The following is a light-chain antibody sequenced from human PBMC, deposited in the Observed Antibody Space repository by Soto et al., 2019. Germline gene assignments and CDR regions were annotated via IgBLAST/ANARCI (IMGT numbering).Light chain of an antibody. CDR3: QSYDTSLDVV. V-gene: IGLV1-40*01. CDR1: NSNIGAGYD. Sequence: QSVLTQPPSVSGAPGQRVTLSCTGSNSNIGAGYDVHWYQQSPGTAPKLLIDDSTYRPSGVPDRFSGSKSGTSASLAITGIQAEDESNYYCQSYDTSLDVVFGGGTKVTVL. J-gene: IGLJ2*01. CDR2: DST.